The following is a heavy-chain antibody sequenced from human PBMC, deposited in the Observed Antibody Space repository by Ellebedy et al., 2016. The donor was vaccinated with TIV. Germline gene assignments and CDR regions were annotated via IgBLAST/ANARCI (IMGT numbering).Heavy chain of an antibody. Sequence: SETLSLTCTVSGASISDYYWSWIRQPPGKGLEWIGYIYNSGSTNSNPSLKSRVTISVDTSKNQVSLKLSSVTAADTAVYYCARQRRDEMATSKNSYYFDYWGQGTLVTVSS. CDR3: ARQRRDEMATSKNSYYFDY. V-gene: IGHV4-59*08. CDR2: IYNSGST. CDR1: GASISDYY. D-gene: IGHD5-24*01. J-gene: IGHJ4*02.